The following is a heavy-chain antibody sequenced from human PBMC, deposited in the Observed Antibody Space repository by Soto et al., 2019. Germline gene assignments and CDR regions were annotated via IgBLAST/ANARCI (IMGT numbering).Heavy chain of an antibody. V-gene: IGHV4-34*01. J-gene: IGHJ6*02. CDR1: GGSFRGFY. CDR2: INHVGIT. D-gene: IGHD2-2*01. CDR3: ASGGGYCSSTSCPYYYYYGMDV. Sequence: ETLSLTCAVSGGSFRGFYWTWIRQSPGKGLEWLGDINHVGITNYNPSLKSRVSIPVDTSKSQFSLKLSSVTAADTAVYYCASGGGYCSSTSCPYYYYYGMDVWGQGTTVTV.